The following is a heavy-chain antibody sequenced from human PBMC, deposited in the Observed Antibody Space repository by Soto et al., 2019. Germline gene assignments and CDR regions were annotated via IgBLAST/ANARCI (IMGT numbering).Heavy chain of an antibody. J-gene: IGHJ6*02. CDR1: GDSVSSNTAA. CDR3: ARARKGGFVMDV. CDR2: TYYRSNWRH. Sequence: PSQTLSLTCAISGDSVSSNTAAWNWIRSSPSRGLEWLGRTYYRSNWRHDYAVSVKSRITVNPDTSKNHFSLQLNSVTPDDTAVYYCARARKGGFVMDVWGQGTTVTVSS. V-gene: IGHV6-1*01. D-gene: IGHD3-16*01.